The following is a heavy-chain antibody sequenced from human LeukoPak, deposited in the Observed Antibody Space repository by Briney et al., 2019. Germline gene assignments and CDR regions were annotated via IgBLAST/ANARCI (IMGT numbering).Heavy chain of an antibody. J-gene: IGHJ6*02. Sequence: GGSLRLSCAASGFTFSSYGMHWVRQAPGKGLEWVAVIWYDGSNKYYADSVKGRFTISRDNSKNTLYLQMNSLRAEDTAVYYCARDSDCSSTSCYPQSNYYYYGMDVWGQGTTVTVSS. CDR2: IWYDGSNK. D-gene: IGHD2-2*01. CDR1: GFTFSSYG. V-gene: IGHV3-33*08. CDR3: ARDSDCSSTSCYPQSNYYYYGMDV.